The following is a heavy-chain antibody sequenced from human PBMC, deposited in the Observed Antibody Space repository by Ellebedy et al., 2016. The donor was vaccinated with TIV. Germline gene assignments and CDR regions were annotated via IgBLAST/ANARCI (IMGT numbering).Heavy chain of an antibody. CDR2: ISFDGRNA. D-gene: IGHD3-16*01. J-gene: IGHJ4*02. CDR3: ATGGPKSFDY. CDR1: GFTFSSHD. V-gene: IGHV3-30*03. Sequence: GESLKISCAASGFTFSSHDMHWVRQAPGKGLEWVALISFDGRNAYYVDSVTGRFTISRDNSKNTLYLQMSSLGAEDKGVYFCATGGPKSFDYWGQGTLVTVSS.